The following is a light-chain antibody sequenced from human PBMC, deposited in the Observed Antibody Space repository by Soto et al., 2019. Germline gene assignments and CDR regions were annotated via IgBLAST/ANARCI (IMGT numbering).Light chain of an antibody. CDR2: DVN. J-gene: IGLJ2*01. CDR3: TSWPTSTTLI. CDR1: SSDIGAYNF. Sequence: QSARTQPASVSGSPGQSITISCTGTSSDIGAYNFVSWYQQHSGKAPKLMLYDVNIRPAGVSNRFSGSKSGNTASLTISGLQAEDEADYYCTSWPTSTTLIFGGTTKLTVL. V-gene: IGLV2-14*03.